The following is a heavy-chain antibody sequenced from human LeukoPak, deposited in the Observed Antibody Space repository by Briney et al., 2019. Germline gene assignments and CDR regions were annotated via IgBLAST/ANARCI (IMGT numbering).Heavy chain of an antibody. CDR3: ARRSDYYDSSAYVY. V-gene: IGHV1-8*03. CDR2: MNPNSGNT. D-gene: IGHD3-22*01. J-gene: IGHJ4*02. Sequence: ASVRVSFKASGYTFTSYDINWVRQATGQGLEWMGWMNPNSGNTGYAQKFQGRVTLTRDTSIRTAYMELSSLRSEDTAVYYCARRSDYYDSSAYVYWGQGTLVTVSS. CDR1: GYTFTSYD.